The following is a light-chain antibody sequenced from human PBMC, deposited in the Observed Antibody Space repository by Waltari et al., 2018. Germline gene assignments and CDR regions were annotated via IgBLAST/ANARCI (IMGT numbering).Light chain of an antibody. CDR2: GAS. J-gene: IGKJ5*01. CDR3: QQSYSTPPIT. CDR1: QSISSY. V-gene: IGKV1-39*01. Sequence: DIQMTQSPSSLSASVGDRVTITCRASQSISSYLNWYQQKPGKAPKLLIYGASSLQSGGPSRFSGSGSGTDFTLTISSLQPEDVATYYCQQSYSTPPITFGQGTRLEIK.